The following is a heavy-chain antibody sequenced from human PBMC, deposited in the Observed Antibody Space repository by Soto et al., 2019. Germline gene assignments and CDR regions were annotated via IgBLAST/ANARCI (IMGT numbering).Heavy chain of an antibody. J-gene: IGHJ6*02. CDR2: IIPIFGTA. CDR3: ARGYCSSTSCYQPYYYGMDV. Sequence: SGKVSCKASGGTFSSYAISWVRQAPGQGLEWMGGIIPIFGTANYAQKFQGRVTITADKSTSTAYMELSSLRSEDTAVYYCARGYCSSTSCYQPYYYGMDVWGQGTTVTVSS. V-gene: IGHV1-69*06. D-gene: IGHD2-2*01. CDR1: GGTFSSYA.